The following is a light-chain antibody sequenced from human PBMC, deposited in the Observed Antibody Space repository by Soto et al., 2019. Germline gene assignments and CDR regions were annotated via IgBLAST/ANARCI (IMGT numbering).Light chain of an antibody. CDR1: QSINIW. J-gene: IGKJ4*01. CDR3: QQYNSYSRS. CDR2: DAS. V-gene: IGKV1-5*01. Sequence: DIQMTQSPSTLSASVGDRVTITCRASQSINIWLAWYKKKPGKAPKLLIYDASSLQSGVPSRFRGSTSGTEFTLTISSLQPYDFATYYCQQYNSYSRSFGGGTKVEIK.